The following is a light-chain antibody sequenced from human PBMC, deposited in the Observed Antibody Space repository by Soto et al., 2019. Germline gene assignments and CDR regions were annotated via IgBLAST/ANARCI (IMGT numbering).Light chain of an antibody. V-gene: IGLV2-18*01. CDR3: SLYTSSSYV. CDR1: SSDVGSYNR. J-gene: IGLJ1*01. CDR2: EVS. Sequence: QSSLTHPPSVSWSPGQSVTISCTGTSSDVGSYNRVSWYQQPPGTAPKLMIYEVSNRPSGVPDRFSGSKSGNTASLTISGLQAEEEADYYCSLYTSSSYVFGTGTKVTAL.